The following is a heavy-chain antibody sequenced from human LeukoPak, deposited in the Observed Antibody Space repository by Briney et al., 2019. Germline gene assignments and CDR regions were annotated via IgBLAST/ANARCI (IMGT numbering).Heavy chain of an antibody. CDR2: IIPIFGTA. Sequence: AASVKVSCKASGGTFSSYATSWVRQAPGQGLEWMGGIIPIFGTANYAQKFQGRVTITADKSTSTAYMELSSLRSEDTAVYYCASRGDCGGGSCYRWFDPWGQGTLVTVSS. V-gene: IGHV1-69*06. D-gene: IGHD2-15*01. CDR1: GGTFSSYA. CDR3: ASRGDCGGGSCYRWFDP. J-gene: IGHJ5*02.